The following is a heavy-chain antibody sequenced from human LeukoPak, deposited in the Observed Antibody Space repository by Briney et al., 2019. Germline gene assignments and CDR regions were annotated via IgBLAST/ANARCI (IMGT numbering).Heavy chain of an antibody. CDR2: IYYSGST. J-gene: IGHJ3*02. D-gene: IGHD3-22*01. CDR1: GGSISSYY. V-gene: IGHV4-59*12. Sequence: PSETLSLTCTVSGGSISSYYWSWIRQPPGKGLEWIGYIYYSGSTNYNPSLKSRVTISVDTSKNQFSLKLSSVTAADTAVYYCARERITMIVGARGLDAFDIWGQGTMVTVSS. CDR3: ARERITMIVGARGLDAFDI.